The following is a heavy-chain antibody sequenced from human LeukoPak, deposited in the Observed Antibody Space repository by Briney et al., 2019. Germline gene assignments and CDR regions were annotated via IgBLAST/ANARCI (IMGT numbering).Heavy chain of an antibody. CDR1: GYTFTSYD. Sequence: GASVKVSCKASGYTFTSYDINWVRQATGQGLEWMGWMNPNSGNTGYAQKFQGRVTITRNTSISTAYMELSSLRSEDTAVHYCARDLLYGDYGEVAFDIWGQGTMVTVSS. CDR3: ARDLLYGDYGEVAFDI. CDR2: MNPNSGNT. J-gene: IGHJ3*02. D-gene: IGHD4-17*01. V-gene: IGHV1-8*03.